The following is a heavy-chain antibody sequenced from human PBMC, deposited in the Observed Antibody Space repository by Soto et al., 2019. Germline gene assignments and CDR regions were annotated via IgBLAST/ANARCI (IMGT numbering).Heavy chain of an antibody. Sequence: QVQLVESGGGVVQPGRSLRLSCAASGFTFSSYAMHCVRQALAKGLAWVAVISYDGSNKYYADSVKGRFTISRDNSKNTLYLQMNSLRAEDTAVYYCARETSPHSSGWGYFDYWGQGTLVTVSS. CDR2: ISYDGSNK. J-gene: IGHJ4*02. CDR1: GFTFSSYA. D-gene: IGHD6-19*01. V-gene: IGHV3-30-3*01. CDR3: ARETSPHSSGWGYFDY.